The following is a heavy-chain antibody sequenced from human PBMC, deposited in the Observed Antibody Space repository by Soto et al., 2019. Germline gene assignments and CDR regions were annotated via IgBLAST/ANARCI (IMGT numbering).Heavy chain of an antibody. CDR1: GFAFGDSS. V-gene: IGHV3-11*01. CDR2: IDNVGGPI. CDR3: ATVAFGYDSHSAY. J-gene: IGHJ4*02. D-gene: IGHD5-12*01. Sequence: QVHLVQSGGGLVKPGGSLRLSCVASGFAFGDSSMNWIRQSPGKGLEWLSYIDNVGGPIYYADSVRGRFTVSRDNAKYSLFLQRTALRAEDSAMYFCATVAFGYDSHSAYWGRGALVTVSS.